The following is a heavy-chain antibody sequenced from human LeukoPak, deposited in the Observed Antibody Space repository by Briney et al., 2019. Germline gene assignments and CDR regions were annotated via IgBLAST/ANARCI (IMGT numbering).Heavy chain of an antibody. CDR3: ARHPRGYYDSSGYPIYYFDY. J-gene: IGHJ4*02. V-gene: IGHV1-2*02. CDR2: INPNSGGT. D-gene: IGHD3-22*01. CDR1: GYTFTGYY. Sequence: GASVKVSCKASGYTFTGYYMHWVRQAPGQGLEWMGWINPNSGGTNYAQKFQGRVTMTRDTSISTAYLQWSSLKASDTAMYYCARHPRGYYDSSGYPIYYFDYWGQGTLVTVSS.